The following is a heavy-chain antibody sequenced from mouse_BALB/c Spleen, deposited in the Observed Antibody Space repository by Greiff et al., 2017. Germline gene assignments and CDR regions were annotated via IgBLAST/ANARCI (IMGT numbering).Heavy chain of an antibody. V-gene: IGHV1S81*02. J-gene: IGHJ3*01. D-gene: IGHD2-3*01. CDR3: TRDGYPGFAY. Sequence: QVQLKQPGAELVKPGASVKLSCKASGYTFTSYYMYWVKQRPGQGLEWIGGINPSNGGTNFNEKFKSKATLTVDKSSSTAYMQLSSLTSEDSAVYYCTRDGYPGFAYWGQGTLVTVSA. CDR2: INPSNGGT. CDR1: GYTFTSYY.